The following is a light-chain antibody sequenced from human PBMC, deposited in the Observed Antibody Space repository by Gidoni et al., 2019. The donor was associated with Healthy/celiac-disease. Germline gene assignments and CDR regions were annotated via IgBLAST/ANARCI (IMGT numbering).Light chain of an antibody. CDR1: QSGSSN. V-gene: IGKV3-15*01. Sequence: EIVMTQSPATLSVSPGEIAPLSCRASQSGSSNLAGYQHKPGQAPRLLIYGASTRATGIPARFSGSWSGTEFTLTISSLQSEDCAVNYCQQYNNWHPITFXQXTRLEIK. J-gene: IGKJ5*01. CDR3: QQYNNWHPIT. CDR2: GAS.